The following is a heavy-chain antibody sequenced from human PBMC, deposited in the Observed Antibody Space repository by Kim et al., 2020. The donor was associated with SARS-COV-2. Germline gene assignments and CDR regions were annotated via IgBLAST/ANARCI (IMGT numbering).Heavy chain of an antibody. V-gene: IGHV3-48*04. CDR2: ISSSSSTI. CDR3: ARELRGYSYGYWIGGFEY. CDR1: GFTFSSYS. Sequence: GGSLRLSCAASGFTFSSYSMNWVRQAPGKGLEWVSYISSSSSTIYYADSVKGRFTISRDNAKNSLYLQMNSLRAEDTAVYYCARELRGYSYGYWIGGFEYWGQGTLVTVSS. D-gene: IGHD5-18*01. J-gene: IGHJ4*02.